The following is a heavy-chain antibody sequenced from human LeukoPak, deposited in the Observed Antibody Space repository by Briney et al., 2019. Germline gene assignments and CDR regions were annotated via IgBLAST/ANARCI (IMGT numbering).Heavy chain of an antibody. J-gene: IGHJ4*02. CDR1: GFTFSSYS. V-gene: IGHV3-21*01. Sequence: GGSLRLSCAASGFTFSSYSMNWVRQAPGKGLEWVSSISSSSSYIYYADSVKGRFTISRDNAKNSLYLQMNSLRAEDTAVYYCARVHYYGSGSYYNPDYWGQGTLVTVSS. D-gene: IGHD3-10*01. CDR2: ISSSSSYI. CDR3: ARVHYYGSGSYYNPDY.